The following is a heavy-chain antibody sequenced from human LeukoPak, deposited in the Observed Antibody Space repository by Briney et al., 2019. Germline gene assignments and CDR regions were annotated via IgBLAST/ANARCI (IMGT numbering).Heavy chain of an antibody. CDR2: MNPNSGNT. CDR1: GYTFTSYD. V-gene: IGHV1-8*01. Sequence: GASVKVSCKASGYTFTSYDINWVRQATGQGLEWMGWMNPNSGNTGYAQKFQGRVTMTRNTSISTAYMELSSLRSEDTAVYYCARAITMVRGVIIRLERDNWFDPWGQGTLVTVSS. CDR3: ARAITMVRGVIIRLERDNWFDP. J-gene: IGHJ5*02. D-gene: IGHD3-10*01.